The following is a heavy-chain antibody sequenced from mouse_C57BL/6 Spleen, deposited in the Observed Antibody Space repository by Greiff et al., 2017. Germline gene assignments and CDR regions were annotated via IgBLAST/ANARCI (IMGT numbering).Heavy chain of an antibody. Sequence: DVKLVESGGDLVKPGGSLKLSCAASGFTFSSYGMSWVRQTPDKRLEWVATISSGGSYTYYPDSVKGRFTISRDNAKNTLYLQMSSLKSEDTAMYYCARGVITRWYFDVWGTGTTVTVSS. V-gene: IGHV5-6*02. CDR3: ARGVITRWYFDV. J-gene: IGHJ1*03. D-gene: IGHD1-1*01. CDR2: ISSGGSYT. CDR1: GFTFSSYG.